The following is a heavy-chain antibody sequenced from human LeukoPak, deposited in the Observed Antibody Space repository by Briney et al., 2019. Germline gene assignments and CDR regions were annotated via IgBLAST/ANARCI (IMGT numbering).Heavy chain of an antibody. Sequence: PGGSLRLSCAASGFTFSSYGMHWVRQAPGKGMEWVAVIWYDGSNKYYADSVKGRFTISRDNAKNSLYLQMNRLRAEDTAVYYCARVSWFGGLVDYWGQGTLVTVSS. CDR1: GFTFSSYG. CDR2: IWYDGSNK. V-gene: IGHV3-33*03. J-gene: IGHJ4*02. CDR3: ARVSWFGGLVDY. D-gene: IGHD3-10*01.